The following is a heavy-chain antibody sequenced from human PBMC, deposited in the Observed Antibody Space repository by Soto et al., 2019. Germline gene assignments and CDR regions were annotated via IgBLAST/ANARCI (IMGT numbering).Heavy chain of an antibody. CDR3: ARRYYGSGSYYFLGR. D-gene: IGHD3-10*01. J-gene: IGHJ4*02. CDR2: IYYSGST. CDR1: GGSISSSSYY. V-gene: IGHV4-39*01. Sequence: QLQLQESGPGLVKPSETLSLTCTVSGGSISSSSYYWGWIRQPPGKGLEGIGSIYYSGSTYYNPTLKSRGTRSVATSKNQFSLKLSSVTAADTAVYYCARRYYGSGSYYFLGRWGQGTLVTVSS.